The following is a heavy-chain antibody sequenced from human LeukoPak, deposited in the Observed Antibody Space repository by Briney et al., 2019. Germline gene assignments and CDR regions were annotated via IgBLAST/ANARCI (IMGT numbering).Heavy chain of an antibody. D-gene: IGHD3-9*01. CDR3: ARHPLRYFDWLSKGFDY. CDR1: GFTFSSYS. J-gene: IGHJ4*02. Sequence: GGSLRLSCAASGFTFSSYSMNWVRQAPGKGLEWVSSISSSSSYIYYADSVKGRFTISRDNAKNSLYLQMNSLRAADTAVYYCARHPLRYFDWLSKGFDYWGQGTLVTVSS. CDR2: ISSSSSYI. V-gene: IGHV3-21*01.